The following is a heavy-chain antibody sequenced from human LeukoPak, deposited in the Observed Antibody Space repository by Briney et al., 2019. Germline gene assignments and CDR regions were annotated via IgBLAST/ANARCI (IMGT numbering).Heavy chain of an antibody. CDR2: INTDGSST. D-gene: IGHD4-11*01. J-gene: IGHJ4*02. CDR3: VRSAFLTTEFYFDY. CDR1: GFTFSSYW. Sequence: GGSLRLSCAASGFTFSSYWMHWVRQAPGKGLVWVSRINTDGSSTSYADSVKGRFTISRDNAKNTLYLQMNSLRAEDTAVYYCVRSAFLTTEFYFDYWGQGTLVTVSS. V-gene: IGHV3-74*01.